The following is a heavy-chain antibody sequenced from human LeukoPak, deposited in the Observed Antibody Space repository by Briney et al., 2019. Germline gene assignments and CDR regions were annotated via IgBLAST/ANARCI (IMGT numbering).Heavy chain of an antibody. Sequence: VASVKVSCKASRYTFTDYYMHWVRQAPGQGLEWMGWINPNSGGTNYAQKFQGRVTMTRDTSISTAYMELSRLRSDDTAVYYCARALYSSGLVGFDPWGQGTLVTVSS. J-gene: IGHJ5*02. D-gene: IGHD6-19*01. CDR1: RYTFTDYY. CDR3: ARALYSSGLVGFDP. CDR2: INPNSGGT. V-gene: IGHV1-2*02.